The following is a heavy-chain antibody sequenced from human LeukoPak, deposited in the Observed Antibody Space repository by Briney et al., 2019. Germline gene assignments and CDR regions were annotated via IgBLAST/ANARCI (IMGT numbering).Heavy chain of an antibody. D-gene: IGHD6-19*01. CDR3: ARGSGWRFDF. Sequence: GGSLRLSCAASGFTVSSNFLSWVRQAPGKGQEWVSVIYSGGSTYYADSVKGRFTISRDNSKNILFLQMNSLRAEDTAVYHCARGSGWRFDFWGQGTLVTVSS. J-gene: IGHJ4*02. V-gene: IGHV3-53*01. CDR2: IYSGGST. CDR1: GFTVSSNF.